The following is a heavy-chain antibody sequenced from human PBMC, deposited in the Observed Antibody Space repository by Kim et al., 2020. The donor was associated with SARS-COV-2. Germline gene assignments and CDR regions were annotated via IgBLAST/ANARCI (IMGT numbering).Heavy chain of an antibody. Sequence: GGSLRLSCEASGFTFKNCWMHWVRQAPGKGLVWVSRVKSDGRTTHYADSVRGRFTISRDNAKNTLYLQMNSLRADDTAVYYCAMGTTSVGGGPYPIAGYYYYGMDVWGQGTTVTVSS. CDR1: GFTFKNCW. V-gene: IGHV3-74*01. CDR2: VKSDGRTT. J-gene: IGHJ6*02. CDR3: AMGTTSVGGGPYPIAGYYYYGMDV. D-gene: IGHD1-1*01.